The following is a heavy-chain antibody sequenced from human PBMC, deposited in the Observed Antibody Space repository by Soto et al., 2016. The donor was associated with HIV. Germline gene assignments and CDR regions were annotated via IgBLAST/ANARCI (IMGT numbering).Heavy chain of an antibody. V-gene: IGHV1-46*01. CDR1: GYTFTSYY. D-gene: IGHD5-12*01. CDR3: ARVAGGFFDY. CDR2: IIPSGGST. J-gene: IGHJ4*02. Sequence: QVQLVQSGAGVKKPGASVKVSCKASGYTFTSYYMHWVRQAPGQGLEWMGIIIPSGGSTDYAQKFQGRVTLTRDTSTNTVYMELSSLRSEDTAVYYCARVAGGFFDYWGQGTLVTASS.